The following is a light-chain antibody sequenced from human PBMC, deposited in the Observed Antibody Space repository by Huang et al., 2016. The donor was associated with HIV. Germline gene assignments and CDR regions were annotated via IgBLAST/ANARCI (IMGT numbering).Light chain of an antibody. V-gene: IGKV1-5*03. CDR3: QQYNSYPLT. Sequence: DIQMTQSPSTLSASVGDRVTITCRASQSISSWVAWYQQKPGKAPTLLIYKASNLESGVPSRRSGSGSGTEFTLTISSLQPDDFATYYCQQYNSYPLTFGGGTKVQIK. J-gene: IGKJ4*01. CDR1: QSISSW. CDR2: KAS.